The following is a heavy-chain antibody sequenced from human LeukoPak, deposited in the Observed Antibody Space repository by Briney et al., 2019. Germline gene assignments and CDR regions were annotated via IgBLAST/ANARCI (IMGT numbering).Heavy chain of an antibody. CDR3: AGDSSGSYSYYYGMDV. Sequence: ASVKVSCKASGYTFTSYGISWVRQAPGQGLEWMGWISAYNGNTNYAQKLQGRVTMTTDTSTSTACMELRSLRSDDTAVYYCAGDSSGSYSYYYGMDVWGQGTTVTVSS. J-gene: IGHJ6*02. V-gene: IGHV1-18*01. D-gene: IGHD3-10*01. CDR2: ISAYNGNT. CDR1: GYTFTSYG.